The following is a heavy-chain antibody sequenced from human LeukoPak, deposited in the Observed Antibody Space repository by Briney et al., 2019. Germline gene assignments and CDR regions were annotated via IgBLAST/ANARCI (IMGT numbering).Heavy chain of an antibody. D-gene: IGHD4-17*01. CDR3: AREETTVTCFDY. Sequence: GGSLRLSCAASGFTFSSYAMSWVRQAPGRGLEWVSVIRVSGGSTFFADSVKGRFTISRDNSKNTLFLQMNSLRAEDTAVYYCAREETTVTCFDYWGQGTLVTVSS. J-gene: IGHJ4*02. V-gene: IGHV3-23*01. CDR2: IRVSGGST. CDR1: GFTFSSYA.